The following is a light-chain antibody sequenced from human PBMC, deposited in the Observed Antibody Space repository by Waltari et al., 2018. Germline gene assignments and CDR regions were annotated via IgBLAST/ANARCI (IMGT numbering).Light chain of an antibody. J-gene: IGKJ1*01. CDR1: QSVSSN. V-gene: IGKV3D-15*01. CDR3: EQYNNWPPWT. CDR2: GAS. Sequence: EIVMTQSPATLSVSPGERATLSCRASQSVSSNLAWYQQKPGQAPRLLIYGASTRATGSPARFSGIESGTEFTLTISSLQSEDFAVYYCEQYNNWPPWTFGQGTKVEIK.